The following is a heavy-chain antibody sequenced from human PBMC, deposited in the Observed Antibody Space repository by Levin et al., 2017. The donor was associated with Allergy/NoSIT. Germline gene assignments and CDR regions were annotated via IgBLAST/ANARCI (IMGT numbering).Heavy chain of an antibody. J-gene: IGHJ4*02. D-gene: IGHD3-10*01. V-gene: IGHV4-4*02. CDR1: RGSIRSSNY. Sequence: SQTLSLTCTVSRGSIRSSNYWSWVRQPPGKGLEWIGEIYHSGSSNYNPSLKSRVTISVDKSKNQFSLKLNSVTAADTAVYYCARSHPTRNYYGAGSYQPIFDYWGQGTLVTVSS. CDR2: IYHSGSS. CDR3: ARSHPTRNYYGAGSYQPIFDY.